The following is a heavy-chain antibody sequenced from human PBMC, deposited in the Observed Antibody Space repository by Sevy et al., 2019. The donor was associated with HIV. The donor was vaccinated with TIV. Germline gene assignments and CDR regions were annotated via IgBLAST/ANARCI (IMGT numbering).Heavy chain of an antibody. J-gene: IGHJ2*01. CDR2: IGSTGDYI. CDR1: GFTFISYS. Sequence: GGSLRLSCAASGFTFISYSMNWVRQAPGKGLEWVASIGSTGDYIYYADSMKGRFTISRDNAKKSLYLQMKSLRAEDTAVYYCARDISYYDSIGNDDWYFDLWGRGTLVTVSS. CDR3: ARDISYYDSIGNDDWYFDL. D-gene: IGHD3-22*01. V-gene: IGHV3-21*01.